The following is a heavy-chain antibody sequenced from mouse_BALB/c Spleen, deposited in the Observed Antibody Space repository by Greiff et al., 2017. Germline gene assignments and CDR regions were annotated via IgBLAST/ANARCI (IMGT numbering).Heavy chain of an antibody. CDR2: IDPENGNT. D-gene: IGHD1-1*01. CDR1: GFNIKDYY. V-gene: IGHV14-1*02. CDR3: ARWDYGSSYYFDY. Sequence: VQLQQSGAELVRPGALVKLSCKASGFNIKDYYMHWVKQRPEQGLEWIGGIDPENGNTIYDPKFQGKASITADTSSNTAYLQLSSLTSEDTAVYYCARWDYGSSYYFDYWGQGTTLTVSS. J-gene: IGHJ2*01.